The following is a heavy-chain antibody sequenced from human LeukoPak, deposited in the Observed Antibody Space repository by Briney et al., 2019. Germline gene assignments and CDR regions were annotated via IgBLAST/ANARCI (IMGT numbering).Heavy chain of an antibody. CDR1: GLTFDDYA. J-gene: IGHJ4*02. CDR3: AKDGDSSGYYRYYFDY. Sequence: GRSLRLSCAASGLTFDDYAMHWVRQAPGKGLEWVSGISWNSGSIGYADSVKGRFTISRDNAKNSLYLQMNSLRAEDTALYYCAKDGDSSGYYRYYFDYWGQGTLVTVSS. D-gene: IGHD3-22*01. V-gene: IGHV3-9*01. CDR2: ISWNSGSI.